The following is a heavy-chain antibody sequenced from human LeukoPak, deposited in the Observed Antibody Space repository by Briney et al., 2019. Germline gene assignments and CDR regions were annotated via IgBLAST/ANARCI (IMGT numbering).Heavy chain of an antibody. D-gene: IGHD6-6*01. CDR1: GGSISSYY. Sequence: SETLSLTCTVSGGSISSYYWSWIRQPPGKGLEWIGYIYYSGSTNYNPSLKSRVTISVDTSKNQFSLKLSSVTAADTAVYYCARSIAAHENDYWGQGTLVTVSS. V-gene: IGHV4-59*01. J-gene: IGHJ4*02. CDR3: ARSIAAHENDY. CDR2: IYYSGST.